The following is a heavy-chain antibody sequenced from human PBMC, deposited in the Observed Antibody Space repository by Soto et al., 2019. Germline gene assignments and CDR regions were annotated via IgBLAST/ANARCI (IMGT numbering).Heavy chain of an antibody. D-gene: IGHD6-13*01. CDR1: GFTFSSYG. Sequence: QVQLVESGGGVVQPGRSLRLSCAASGFTFSSYGMHWVRQAPGKGLEWVAVISYDGSNKYYADSVKGRFTISRDNSKNTLYLKMNSLSAEDTAVYYCAKDTTGYSSSWYGISRGGMDVWGQGTTVTVSS. V-gene: IGHV3-30*18. CDR2: ISYDGSNK. CDR3: AKDTTGYSSSWYGISRGGMDV. J-gene: IGHJ6*02.